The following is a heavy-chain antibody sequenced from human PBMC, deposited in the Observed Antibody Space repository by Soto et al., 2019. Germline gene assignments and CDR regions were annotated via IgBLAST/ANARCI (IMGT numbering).Heavy chain of an antibody. J-gene: IGHJ4*02. V-gene: IGHV4-59*01. CDR2: IDYSGST. Sequence: PSETLSLTCTVSGGSMNSYYWNWIRQPPGKGLEWIGNIDYSGSTNFNPSLKSRVTISVDTSKKQFSLKLSSVTAADTAVYYCGGGLTTVVHFDSWGQGTLVTVSS. CDR3: GGGLTTVVHFDS. D-gene: IGHD4-17*01. CDR1: GGSMNSYY.